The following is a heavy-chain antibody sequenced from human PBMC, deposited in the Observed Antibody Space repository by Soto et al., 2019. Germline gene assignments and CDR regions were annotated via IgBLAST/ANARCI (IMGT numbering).Heavy chain of an antibody. CDR3: ASRSGQLPYYFDY. V-gene: IGHV1-18*04. D-gene: IGHD6-6*01. J-gene: IGHJ4*02. CDR2: ISAYKGNT. Sequence: APVEGSCKGSCFNLSNYCINLVRQAPGQGLGWMGWISAYKGNTNYAQKFQGRVTMTTDTSTSTAYMELRSLRSDDTAVYYCASRSGQLPYYFDYWGQGTLVTVSS. CDR1: CFNLSNYC.